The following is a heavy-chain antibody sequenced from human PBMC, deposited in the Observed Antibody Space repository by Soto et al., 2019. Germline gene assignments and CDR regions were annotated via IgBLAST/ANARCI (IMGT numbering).Heavy chain of an antibody. J-gene: IGHJ4*02. V-gene: IGHV4-39*01. Sequence: QLQLQESGPGLVKPSETLSLTCTVSGGSISSSSYYWGWIRQPPGKGLEWIGCIYYSGSTYYNPSLKSRVTISVDTSKNQFSLKLSSVTAADTAVYYCARGCPTVVTVDDWGQGTLVTVSS. D-gene: IGHD4-17*01. CDR2: IYYSGST. CDR1: GGSISSSSYY. CDR3: ARGCPTVVTVDD.